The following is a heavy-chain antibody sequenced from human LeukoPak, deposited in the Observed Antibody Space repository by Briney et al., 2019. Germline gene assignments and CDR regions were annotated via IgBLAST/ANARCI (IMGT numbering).Heavy chain of an antibody. D-gene: IGHD4-17*01. CDR3: ARGTTVTTSRGFDY. CDR1: GYTFTSYG. J-gene: IGHJ4*02. CDR2: MNPNSGNT. Sequence: ASVKVSCKASGYTFTSYGINWVRQATGQGLEWMGWMNPNSGNTGYAQKFQGRVTMTRNTSISTAYMELSGLRSEDTAVYYCARGTTVTTSRGFDYWGQGTLVTVSS. V-gene: IGHV1-8*02.